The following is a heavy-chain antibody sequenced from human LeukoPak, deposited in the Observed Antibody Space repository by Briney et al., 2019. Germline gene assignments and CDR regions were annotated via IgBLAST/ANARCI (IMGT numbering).Heavy chain of an antibody. J-gene: IGHJ4*02. CDR2: INPNSGGT. D-gene: IGHD3-10*01. Sequence: ASLKVSSKASGYTFTGYYMHWVRQAPGQGRERMGWINPNSGGTNYAQKFQGRVTMTRDTSISTAYMELSRLRSDDTAVYYCARVIEAGYYYGSGSYPPFLDYWGQGTLVTVCS. CDR1: GYTFTGYY. V-gene: IGHV1-2*02. CDR3: ARVIEAGYYYGSGSYPPFLDY.